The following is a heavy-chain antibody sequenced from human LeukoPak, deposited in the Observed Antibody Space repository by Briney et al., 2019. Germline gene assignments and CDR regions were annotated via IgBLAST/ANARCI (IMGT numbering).Heavy chain of an antibody. J-gene: IGHJ4*02. D-gene: IGHD3-22*01. V-gene: IGHV3-9*01. Sequence: GGSLRLSCAASGFTFDDYAMHWVRQAPGKGLEWVSGINWNSGSIGYADSVKGRFTISGDNAKNSLYLQMSSLRVEDTALYYCAKSSSGYYSGVGTWGQGTLVTVSS. CDR3: AKSSSGYYSGVGT. CDR2: INWNSGSI. CDR1: GFTFDDYA.